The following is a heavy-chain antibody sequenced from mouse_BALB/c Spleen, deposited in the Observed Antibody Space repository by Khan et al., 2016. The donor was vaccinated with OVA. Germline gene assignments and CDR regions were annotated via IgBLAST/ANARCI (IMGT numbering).Heavy chain of an antibody. CDR3: ARYFGSRFAY. CDR1: GYTFSSSW. CDR2: IYPGDGDT. Sequence: QVQLQQPGAELVRPGSSVKISCKASGYTFSSSWMNWVKQRPGQGLEWIGQIYPGDGDTNYNGKFRGKATLTADKSSKTAYMQLSSLTSEDSAVYFCARYFGSRFAYWGQGTLVTVSA. V-gene: IGHV1-80*01. D-gene: IGHD1-1*01. J-gene: IGHJ3*01.